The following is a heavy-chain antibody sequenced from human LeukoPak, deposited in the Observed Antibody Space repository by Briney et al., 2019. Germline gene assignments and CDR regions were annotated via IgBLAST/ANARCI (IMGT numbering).Heavy chain of an antibody. CDR2: ISWNSGSI. V-gene: IGHV3-9*01. CDR3: AKDRRELPPYDAVDI. D-gene: IGHD1-26*01. CDR1: GVAFGDCA. Sequence: GGTLRLSCAASGVAFGDCAMHWFRQSPGNGLEWVSGISWNSGSIGYADSVKGRFTISRDNAKNSLYLQMNSLRAEDTALYYCAKDRRELPPYDAVDIWAQGTMVTVSS. J-gene: IGHJ3*02.